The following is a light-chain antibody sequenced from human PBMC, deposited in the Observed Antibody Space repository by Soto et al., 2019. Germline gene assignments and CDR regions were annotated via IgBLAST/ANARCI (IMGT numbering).Light chain of an antibody. J-gene: IGLJ2*01. Sequence: QSVLTQPPSASGTPGQRVTISCSGSSSNIGSNTVNWYQQLPGTAPKLLIYSNNQRPSGVPDRFSGSKSGTSASLAISGLQSEDEADYCCAAWDDSLNGPYVVFGGGTKLTVL. CDR2: SNN. CDR1: SSNIGSNT. V-gene: IGLV1-44*01. CDR3: AAWDDSLNGPYVV.